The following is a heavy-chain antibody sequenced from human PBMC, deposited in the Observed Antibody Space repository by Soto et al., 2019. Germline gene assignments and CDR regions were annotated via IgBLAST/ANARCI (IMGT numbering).Heavy chain of an antibody. CDR1: GFTFSDSG. D-gene: IGHD6-6*01. CDR2: IWSDGSDK. V-gene: IGHV3-33*01. CDR3: VRGNRFSSSSGWGGGFDY. Sequence: QVQLVESGGGVVQPGGSLRLSCATSGFTFSDSGMHWVRQAPGKGLEWVALIWSDGSDKSYADSVEGRFTISRDNSKNTLDLQMNSLRAEDTAVYFCVRGNRFSSSSGWGGGFDYWGQGTLVTVSS. J-gene: IGHJ4*02.